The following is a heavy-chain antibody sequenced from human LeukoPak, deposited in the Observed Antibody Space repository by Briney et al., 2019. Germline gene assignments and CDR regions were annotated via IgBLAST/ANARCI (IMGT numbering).Heavy chain of an antibody. CDR1: GFTFSDYY. Sequence: PGGSLRLSCAASGFTFSDYYMSWIRQAPGKGLEWVSYISSSGSTIYYADSVKGRFTISRDNAKNSLYLQMNSLRAEDTAVYYCARGDGYSSSWYEPLYYYYYGMDVWGQGTTVTVSS. CDR2: ISSSGSTI. J-gene: IGHJ6*02. CDR3: ARGDGYSSSWYEPLYYYYYGMDV. V-gene: IGHV3-11*01. D-gene: IGHD6-13*01.